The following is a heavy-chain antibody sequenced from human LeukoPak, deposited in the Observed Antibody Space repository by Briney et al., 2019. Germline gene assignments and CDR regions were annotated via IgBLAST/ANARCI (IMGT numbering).Heavy chain of an antibody. D-gene: IGHD5-12*01. V-gene: IGHV3-66*01. Sequence: PGVPLRLSCAVSGITVSRDYMSWVRQAPGKGLEWVSLIYSGGSAYYADSVKGRFTISRDNSKNTLDLQMNSLRAEDTAVYYCAISPSVAPLAFDYWGQGTVVTVSS. J-gene: IGHJ4*02. CDR1: GITVSRDY. CDR2: IYSGGSA. CDR3: AISPSVAPLAFDY.